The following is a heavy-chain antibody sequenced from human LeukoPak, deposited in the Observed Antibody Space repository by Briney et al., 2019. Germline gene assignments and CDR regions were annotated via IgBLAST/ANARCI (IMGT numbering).Heavy chain of an antibody. CDR2: ISYSGST. Sequence: SETLSLTCTVSGDSIRSYYWSWIRQPPGKGLEWLGYISYSGSTNYNPSPKSRVTMSVDTSKNQFSLILSSVSAADTAVYYCARGQGRFDYDSSGYYITDLDFWGQGTLVTVSS. V-gene: IGHV4-59*01. J-gene: IGHJ4*02. CDR3: ARGQGRFDYDSSGYYITDLDF. CDR1: GDSIRSYY. D-gene: IGHD3-22*01.